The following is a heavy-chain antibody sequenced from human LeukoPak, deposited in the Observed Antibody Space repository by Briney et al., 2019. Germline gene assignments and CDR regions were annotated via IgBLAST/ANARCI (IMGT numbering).Heavy chain of an antibody. Sequence: TGGSLRLSCAASGFTFSSYWMSWVRQAPGKGLEWVANIKQDGSEKYYVDSVKGRFTNSRDNAKSSLYLQMNSLRAEDTAIYYCARGLPATLLDYWGQGTLVTVSS. CDR2: IKQDGSEK. J-gene: IGHJ4*02. CDR1: GFTFSSYW. CDR3: ARGLPATLLDY. D-gene: IGHD2-2*01. V-gene: IGHV3-7*03.